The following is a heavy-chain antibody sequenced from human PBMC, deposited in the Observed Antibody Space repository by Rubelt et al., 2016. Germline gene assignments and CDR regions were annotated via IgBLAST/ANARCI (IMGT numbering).Heavy chain of an antibody. J-gene: IGHJ4*02. CDR3: ASGDLAAARLGPNY. CDR1: GGSFSGYY. CDR2: INHSGST. Sequence: QVQLQQWGAGLLKPSETLSLTCAVYGGSFSGYYWSWIRQPPGKGLEWIGEINHSGSTNYNPSPRSRATRSVDTAKNQFSLKLSSVTAADTAVYYCASGDLAAARLGPNYWGQGTLVTVSS. V-gene: IGHV4-34*01. D-gene: IGHD6-13*01.